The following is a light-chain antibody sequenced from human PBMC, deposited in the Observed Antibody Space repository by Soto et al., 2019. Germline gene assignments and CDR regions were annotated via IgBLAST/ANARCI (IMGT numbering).Light chain of an antibody. J-gene: IGKJ2*01. CDR3: QQSYSAPMYT. CDR2: DAS. V-gene: IGKV1-39*01. CDR1: QSISSH. Sequence: DIQMTQSPSSLSASVGDRVTITCRASQSISSHLNWYQQRPGTAPKLLIFDASNLQGGVQSRFSGSGSGTDFTLTISSLQPEDFATYHCQQSYSAPMYTFGQGTKLEIK.